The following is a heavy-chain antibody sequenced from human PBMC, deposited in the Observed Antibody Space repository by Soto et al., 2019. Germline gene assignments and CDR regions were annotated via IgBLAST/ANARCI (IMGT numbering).Heavy chain of an antibody. CDR2: IHYTGSR. CDR1: GASVNDYY. J-gene: IGHJ3*01. CDR3: PRWSQPAVKALDV. V-gene: IGHV4-59*02. D-gene: IGHD3-3*01. Sequence: PSYTLSLTCTLSGASVNDYYWNWVRQPLGKGLEWIGFIHYTGSRIFNPSLQSRVTMSVDVSQNQFSLRLTSVTAADTAIYYCPRWSQPAVKALDVWGQVTTVTVS.